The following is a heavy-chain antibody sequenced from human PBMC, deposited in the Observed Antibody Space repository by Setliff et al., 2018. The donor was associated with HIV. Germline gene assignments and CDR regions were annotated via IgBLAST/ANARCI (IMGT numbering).Heavy chain of an antibody. CDR3: ARTYYDFWSGSYSYKWFDP. J-gene: IGHJ5*02. CDR1: RGSFSDYY. D-gene: IGHD3-3*01. Sequence: KPSETLSLTCVVYRGSFSDYYWTWIRLPPGKGLEWIGEINHSGSTNYNPSLKSRVTISIDTSKNQFSLKLSSVTAADTAFYYCARTYYDFWSGSYSYKWFDPWGQGTLVTVSS. V-gene: IGHV4-34*01. CDR2: INHSGST.